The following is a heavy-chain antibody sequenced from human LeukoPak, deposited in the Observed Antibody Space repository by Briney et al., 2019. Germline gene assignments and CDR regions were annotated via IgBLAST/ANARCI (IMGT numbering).Heavy chain of an antibody. V-gene: IGHV4-61*01. CDR2: IYYSGST. D-gene: IGHD6-6*01. Sequence: SETLSLTCTVSGGSVSTGSYYWSWIRQPPGKGLEWIGYIYYSGSTNYNPSLKSRVTISVDTSKNQFSLKLGSVTAADTAVYYCARSSLAARRFDYWGQGTLVTVSS. CDR1: GGSVSTGSYY. CDR3: ARSSLAARRFDY. J-gene: IGHJ4*02.